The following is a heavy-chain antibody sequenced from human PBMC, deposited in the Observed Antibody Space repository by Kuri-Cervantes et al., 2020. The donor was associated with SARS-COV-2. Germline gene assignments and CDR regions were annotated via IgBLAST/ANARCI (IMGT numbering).Heavy chain of an antibody. Sequence: GGSLRLSCAASGFTFSSYAMSWVRQAPGKGLEWVSAISGSGGSTYYADSVKGRFTISRDNSKNTLYLQMNSLRAEDTAVYYCTRVGYRLPGGGMDVWGQGTTVTVSS. V-gene: IGHV3-23*01. J-gene: IGHJ6*02. CDR2: ISGSGGST. CDR1: GFTFSSYA. CDR3: TRVGYRLPGGGMDV. D-gene: IGHD3-16*02.